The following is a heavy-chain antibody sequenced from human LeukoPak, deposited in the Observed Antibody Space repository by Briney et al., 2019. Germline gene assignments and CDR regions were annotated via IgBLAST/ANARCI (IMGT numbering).Heavy chain of an antibody. Sequence: SETLSLTCTVSGYSISSGYYWGWIRQPPGKGLEWIGTIYQSGSTYYNPSLKSRVTISVDASKKHFFLKLSSVTAADTAVYFCATPPYRGDAFDIWGQGKMVTVSS. D-gene: IGHD2-2*01. V-gene: IGHV4-38-2*02. CDR2: IYQSGST. J-gene: IGHJ3*02. CDR3: ATPPYRGDAFDI. CDR1: GYSISSGYY.